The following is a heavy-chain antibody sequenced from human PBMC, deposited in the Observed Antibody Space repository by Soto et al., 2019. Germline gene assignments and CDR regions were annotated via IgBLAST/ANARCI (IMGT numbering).Heavy chain of an antibody. CDR1: GFTFSSYW. Sequence: EVQLVESGGGLVQPGGSLRLSCAASGFTFSSYWMSWVRQAPGKGLEWVANIKQDGSEKYYVDSVKGRFTISRDNAKNSLYLQMNSLRAEDTAVYYCAKAQLELTEDDAFDIWGQGTMVTVSS. CDR3: AKAQLELTEDDAFDI. V-gene: IGHV3-7*05. J-gene: IGHJ3*02. D-gene: IGHD1-1*01. CDR2: IKQDGSEK.